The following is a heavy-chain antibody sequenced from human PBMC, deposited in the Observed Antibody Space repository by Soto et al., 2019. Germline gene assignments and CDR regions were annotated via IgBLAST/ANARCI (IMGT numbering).Heavy chain of an antibody. V-gene: IGHV3-30-3*01. CDR1: GFTFSSYA. CDR2: ISYDGSNK. D-gene: IGHD3-22*01. J-gene: IGHJ3*02. Sequence: QVQLVESGGGVVQPGRSLRLSCAASGFTFSSYAMHWVRQAPGKGLEWVAVISYDGSNKYYADSVKGRFTISRDNSKNTLYLQMNSLRAEDTAVYYCARDRRSFRGPDSSGYYGGAFDIWGQGTMVTVSS. CDR3: ARDRRSFRGPDSSGYYGGAFDI.